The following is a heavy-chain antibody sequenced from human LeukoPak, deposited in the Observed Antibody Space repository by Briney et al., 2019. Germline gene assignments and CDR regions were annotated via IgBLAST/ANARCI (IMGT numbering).Heavy chain of an antibody. Sequence: TPSETLSLTCTVSGGSINNSSSDWGWIRQPPGKGLEWIGRLYYSGSTYYNPSLKSRVTMSVDASKNQFSLQMRSVTAADTAVYYCARGLYFYSGSGQHRLDHWGQGTLLTVSS. CDR2: LYYSGST. CDR1: GGSINNSSSD. V-gene: IGHV4-39*07. D-gene: IGHD3-10*01. J-gene: IGHJ4*02. CDR3: ARGLYFYSGSGQHRLDH.